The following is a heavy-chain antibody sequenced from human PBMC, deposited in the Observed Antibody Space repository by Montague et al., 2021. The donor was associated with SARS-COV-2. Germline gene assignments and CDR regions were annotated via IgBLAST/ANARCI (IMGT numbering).Heavy chain of an antibody. CDR3: VRNNPCGGDCYSLDY. D-gene: IGHD2-21*02. CDR1: EFHFASFE. CDR2: INSSCTLL. V-gene: IGHV3-48*03. J-gene: IGHJ4*02. Sequence: SLRLSGAASEFHFASFEMTWIRQSPGRGLEWVSYINSSCTLLYYSDSCXVRFTISRDNAKNSLYLHMSGLRVDATAIYYCVRNNPCGGDCYSLDYWGQGALVTVSS.